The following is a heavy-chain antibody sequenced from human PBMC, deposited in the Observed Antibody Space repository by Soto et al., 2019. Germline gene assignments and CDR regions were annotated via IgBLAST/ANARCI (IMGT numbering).Heavy chain of an antibody. CDR3: ARYPPELWFGELSWFDP. Sequence: SETLSLTCTVSGGSISSGDYYWGWIRQPPGKGLEWIGSIYYSGSTYYNPSLKSRVTISVDTSKNQFSLKLSSVTAADTAVYYCARYPPELWFGELSWFDPWGQGTLVTVSS. D-gene: IGHD3-10*01. V-gene: IGHV4-39*01. CDR2: IYYSGST. J-gene: IGHJ5*02. CDR1: GGSISSGDYY.